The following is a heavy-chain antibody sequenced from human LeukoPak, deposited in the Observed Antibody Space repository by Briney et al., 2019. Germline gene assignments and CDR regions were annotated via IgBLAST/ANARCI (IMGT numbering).Heavy chain of an antibody. J-gene: IGHJ3*02. V-gene: IGHV1-8*01. CDR2: MNPNSCNT. D-gene: IGHD5-12*01. CDR1: GYTFTSYD. Sequence: ASVTVSCKASGYTFTSYDMNWVRQAPGQGLEWMGWMNPNSCNTGYAQQLQRRVTITRNTSISPAYMHLSSLSSDHTAVYYCARAYSGYDDAFDIWGQGTMVTVSS. CDR3: ARAYSGYDDAFDI.